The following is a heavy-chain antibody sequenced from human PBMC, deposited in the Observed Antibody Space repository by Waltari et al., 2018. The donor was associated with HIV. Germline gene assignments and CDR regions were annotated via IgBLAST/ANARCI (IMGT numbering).Heavy chain of an antibody. D-gene: IGHD3-16*01. V-gene: IGHV3-11*01. Sequence: QVHLVESGGGLVRPGGSLRLSCAASGFTFRAYDMSWIRQAPGKGLEWAAYISRSVNTIYDGDSVKERFTISRDNAKNSLYLQMNSLRAEDTAVYYCARESGPSKDYDDMDVWGQGTTVTVSS. CDR2: ISRSVNTI. CDR1: GFTFRAYD. CDR3: ARESGPSKDYDDMDV. J-gene: IGHJ6*02.